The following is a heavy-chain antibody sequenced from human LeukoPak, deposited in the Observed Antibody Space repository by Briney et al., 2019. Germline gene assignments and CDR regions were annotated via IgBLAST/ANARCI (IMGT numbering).Heavy chain of an antibody. CDR1: GYTLTELS. V-gene: IGHV1-24*01. D-gene: IGHD6-19*01. Sequence: ASVKVSCKVSGYTLTELSMHWVRQAPGKGLEWMGGFDPEDGETIYAQKFQGRVTMTEGTSTDTAYMELSSLRSEDTAVYYCATELAVAGTPLTVDYGMDVWGQGTTVTVSS. J-gene: IGHJ6*02. CDR3: ATELAVAGTPLTVDYGMDV. CDR2: FDPEDGET.